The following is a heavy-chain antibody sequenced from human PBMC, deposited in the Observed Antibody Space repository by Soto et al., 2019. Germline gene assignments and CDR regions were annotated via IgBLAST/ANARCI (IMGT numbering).Heavy chain of an antibody. D-gene: IGHD3-16*01. J-gene: IGHJ4*02. CDR1: GFTFSSNG. V-gene: IGHV3-48*02. CDR2: ISIGSSTI. CDR3: ARDWGVYVSDIRTHIPHLDS. Sequence: EVQLVESGGGLVQPGGSLRLSCEASGFTFSSNGMNWVRQAPGKGLEWVSIISIGSSTINYADSVRGRFTISRDNAKNSLYLQMNSLRDEDTAVYYCARDWGVYVSDIRTHIPHLDSWGQGTLVTVSS.